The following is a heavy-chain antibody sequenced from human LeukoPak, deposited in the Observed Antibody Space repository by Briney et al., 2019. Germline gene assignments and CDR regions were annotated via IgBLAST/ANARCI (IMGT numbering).Heavy chain of an antibody. J-gene: IGHJ5*02. CDR1: GFTVSSIY. D-gene: IGHD3-3*02. V-gene: IGHV3-23*01. CDR2: ISGSGTNT. CDR3: AKATSPVISRNLFDR. Sequence: GGSLRLSCAASGFTVSSIYMSWVRQAPGKGLEWVSAISGSGTNTYYADSVKGRFTISRDNSKNTLYVQMNSLRAEDTAVYYCAKATSPVISRNLFDRWGQGTLVTVSS.